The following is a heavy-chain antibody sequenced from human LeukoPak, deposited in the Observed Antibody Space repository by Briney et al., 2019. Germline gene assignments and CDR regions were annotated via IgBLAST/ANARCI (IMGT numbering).Heavy chain of an antibody. V-gene: IGHV3-30*04. CDR2: MSFDVNNK. CDR3: ARGYCTSSSCYNDY. Sequence: GGSLRLSCAASGFTFSDYAVHWVRQAPGKGLEWVATMSFDVNNKYYADSVRGRFTISRDNSKNTLYLQMNSLGAEDTAVYSCARGYCTSSSCYNDYWGQGTLVTVSS. CDR1: GFTFSDYA. D-gene: IGHD2-2*02. J-gene: IGHJ4*02.